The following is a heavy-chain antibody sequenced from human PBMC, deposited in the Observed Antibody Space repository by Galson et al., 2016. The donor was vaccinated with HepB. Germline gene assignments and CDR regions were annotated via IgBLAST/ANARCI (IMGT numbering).Heavy chain of an antibody. Sequence: PALVKPTQTLTVTCTFSGFSLSTSGVGVGWIRQPPGKALEWLALIFWDDTDRYSPSLMSRLTITKDTSTNQVVLTLTNLDPEDTATYYCAHHHFQTSFDSWGQGTLVTVSS. J-gene: IGHJ4*02. CDR1: GFSLSTSGVG. CDR2: IFWDDTD. CDR3: AHHHFQTSFDS. V-gene: IGHV2-5*02.